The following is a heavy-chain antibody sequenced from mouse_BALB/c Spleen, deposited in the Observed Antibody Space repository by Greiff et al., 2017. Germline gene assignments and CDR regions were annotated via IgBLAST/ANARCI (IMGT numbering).Heavy chain of an antibody. Sequence: VQLQESGPELVKPGASVKMSCKASGYTFTDYVISWVKQRTGQGLEWIGEIYPGSGSTYYNEKFKGKATLTADKSSNTAYMQLSSLTSEDSAVYFCASYGTPFAYWGQGTLVTVSA. CDR3: ASYGTPFAY. J-gene: IGHJ3*01. V-gene: IGHV1-77*01. D-gene: IGHD1-1*01. CDR1: GYTFTDYV. CDR2: IYPGSGST.